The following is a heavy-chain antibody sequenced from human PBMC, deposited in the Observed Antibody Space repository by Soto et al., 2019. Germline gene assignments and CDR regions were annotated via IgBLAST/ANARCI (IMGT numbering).Heavy chain of an antibody. V-gene: IGHV4-34*01. CDR3: ARGRKGGYCSGGSCHPRYGMDV. CDR1: GGSFSGYY. Sequence: ETLSLTCAVYGGSFSGYYWSWIRQPPGKGLEWIGEINHSGSTNYNPSLKSRVTISVDTSKNQFSLKLSSVTAADTAVYYCARGRKGGYCSGGSCHPRYGMDVWGQGTTVTVSS. J-gene: IGHJ6*02. CDR2: INHSGST. D-gene: IGHD2-15*01.